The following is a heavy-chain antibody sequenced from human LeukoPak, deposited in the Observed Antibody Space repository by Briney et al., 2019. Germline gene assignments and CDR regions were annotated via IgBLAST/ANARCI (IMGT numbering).Heavy chain of an antibody. V-gene: IGHV4-59*01. CDR2: IYYSGST. CDR1: GGSISSYY. Sequence: SETLSLTCSVSGGSISSYYWSWIRQPPGKGLEWIGYIYYSGSTNYNPSLKSRVTISVDTSRNQFSLKLSSVTAADTAVYYCARAYGDYSRYFGMDVWGQGTTVTVSS. D-gene: IGHD4-17*01. CDR3: ARAYGDYSRYFGMDV. J-gene: IGHJ6*02.